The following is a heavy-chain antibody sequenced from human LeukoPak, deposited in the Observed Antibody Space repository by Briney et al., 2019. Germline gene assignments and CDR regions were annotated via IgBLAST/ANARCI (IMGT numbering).Heavy chain of an antibody. CDR3: ARGMTTVTAYYYGMDV. J-gene: IGHJ6*02. Sequence: GESLKISCKGSGYSFTSYWIGWVRQMPGKGLEWTGIIYPGDSDTRYSPSFQGLATISADKSISTAYLQWSSLKASDTAMYYCARGMTTVTAYYYGMDVWGQGTTVTVSS. CDR2: IYPGDSDT. CDR1: GYSFTSYW. D-gene: IGHD4-17*01. V-gene: IGHV5-51*01.